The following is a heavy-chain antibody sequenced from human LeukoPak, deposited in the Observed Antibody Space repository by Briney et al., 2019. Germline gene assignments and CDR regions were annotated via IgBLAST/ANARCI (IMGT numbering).Heavy chain of an antibody. CDR1: GVSISSGSYY. V-gene: IGHV4-61*02. J-gene: IGHJ3*02. D-gene: IGHD3-3*01. CDR2: IYTSGST. CDR3: ARQGAMYYDFWSGAFDI. Sequence: SQTLSLTCTVSGVSISSGSYYWSWIRQPAGKGLEWIGRIYTSGSTNYNPSLKSRVTISVDTSKNQFSLKLSSVTAADTAVYYCARQGAMYYDFWSGAFDIWGQGTMVTVSS.